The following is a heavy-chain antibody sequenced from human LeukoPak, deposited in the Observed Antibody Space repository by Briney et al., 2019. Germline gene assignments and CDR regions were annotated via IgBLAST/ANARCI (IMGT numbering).Heavy chain of an antibody. D-gene: IGHD2-21*02. CDR1: GFTFSSYA. Sequence: GGSLRLSCAVSGFTFSSYAMSWVRQAPGKGLEWVSAISGSGGSTYYADSVKGRFTISRDNSKNTLYLQMNSLRAEDTAVYYCAKEGFCGGDCYPPLDYYYYMDVWGKGTTVTVSS. V-gene: IGHV3-23*01. CDR2: ISGSGGST. J-gene: IGHJ6*03. CDR3: AKEGFCGGDCYPPLDYYYYMDV.